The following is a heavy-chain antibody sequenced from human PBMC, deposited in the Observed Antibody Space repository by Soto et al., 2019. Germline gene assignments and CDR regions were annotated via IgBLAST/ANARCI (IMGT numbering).Heavy chain of an antibody. CDR2: ISASGPT. V-gene: IGHV4-30-4*01. CDR3: ATRGTQVTGRYYFDY. J-gene: IGHJ4*02. D-gene: IGHD1-7*01. CDR1: GGSISSGNYY. Sequence: QVQLQESGPGLVKPSQTLSLTCTVSGGSISSGNYYWSWIRQPPGKGLEWIGFISASGPTHYSASLRSRVSISVDTSKNQFSLDLSSVTAADTAVYYCATRGTQVTGRYYFDYWGQGTLVTVSS.